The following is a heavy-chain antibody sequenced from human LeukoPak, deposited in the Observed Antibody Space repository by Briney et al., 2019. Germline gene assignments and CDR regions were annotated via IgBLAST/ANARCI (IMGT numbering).Heavy chain of an antibody. V-gene: IGHV1-2*02. Sequence: ASVKVSCKASGYTFTGYYMHWVRQAPGQGLEWMGWINPNSGGTNYAQKFQGRVTMTRDTSISTAYMELSRLRSDDTAVYYCARDRWGIQLWSISYMDVWGKGTTVTVSS. CDR3: ARDRWGIQLWSISYMDV. CDR2: INPNSGGT. D-gene: IGHD5-18*01. CDR1: GYTFTGYY. J-gene: IGHJ6*03.